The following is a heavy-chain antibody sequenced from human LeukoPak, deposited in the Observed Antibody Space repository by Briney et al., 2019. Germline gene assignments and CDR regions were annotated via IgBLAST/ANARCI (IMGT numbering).Heavy chain of an antibody. CDR1: GGSISSYY. CDR2: IYYSGST. CDR3: ARVGYSYGYLAFDI. Sequence: PSETLSLTCTVSGGSISSYYWSWIRQPPGKGLEWIGYIYYSGSTNYNPSLKSRVTISVDTSKNQFSLKLSSVTAADTAVYYCARVGYSYGYLAFDIWGQGTMATVSS. D-gene: IGHD5-18*01. J-gene: IGHJ3*02. V-gene: IGHV4-59*01.